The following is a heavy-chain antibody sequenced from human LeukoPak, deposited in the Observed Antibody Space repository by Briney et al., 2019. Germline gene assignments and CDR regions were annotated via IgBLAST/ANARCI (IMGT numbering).Heavy chain of an antibody. CDR3: AKSVWSPYWYFDL. J-gene: IGHJ2*01. CDR2: ISGSGGST. V-gene: IGHV3-23*01. CDR1: GFTFRSYA. Sequence: GGSLRLSCAASGFTFRSYAMTWVRQAPGKGLEWVSDISGSGGSTYYADSVKGRFTISRDSSKNTLYMQKNSLRAEDTAVYYCAKSVWSPYWYFDLWGRGTLVTVSS. D-gene: IGHD6-19*01.